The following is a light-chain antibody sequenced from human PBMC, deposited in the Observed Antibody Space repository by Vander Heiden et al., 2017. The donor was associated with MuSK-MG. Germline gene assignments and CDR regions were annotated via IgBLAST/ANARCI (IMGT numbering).Light chain of an antibody. V-gene: IGLV2-14*03. CDR1: SSDVGTYDV. Sequence: QSALTQPASVSGSPGQSITISCTGTSSDVGTYDVVSWYQQHPDKAPQLIVFDVHDRPSGVSDRFSGSKSGYTASLTISGLQAEDEAHYFCSSYTTSGTVVFGGGTKLTVL. J-gene: IGLJ2*01. CDR3: SSYTTSGTVV. CDR2: DVH.